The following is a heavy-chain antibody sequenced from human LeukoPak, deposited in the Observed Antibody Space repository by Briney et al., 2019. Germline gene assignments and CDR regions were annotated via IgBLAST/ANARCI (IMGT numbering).Heavy chain of an antibody. D-gene: IGHD3-10*01. J-gene: IGHJ4*02. Sequence: SETLSLTCTVSGGSISSGSYYWSWIRQPPRKGLEWIWRIYTSGSTNYNPSLKSRVTISVDTSKNQFSLKLSSVTAADTAVYYCARTTLYYGSGTYYFDYWGQGTLVTVSS. V-gene: IGHV4-61*02. CDR3: ARTTLYYGSGTYYFDY. CDR1: GGSISSGSYY. CDR2: IYTSGST.